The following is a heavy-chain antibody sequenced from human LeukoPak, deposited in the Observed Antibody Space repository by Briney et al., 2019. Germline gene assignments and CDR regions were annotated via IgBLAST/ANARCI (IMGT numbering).Heavy chain of an antibody. V-gene: IGHV3-21*01. D-gene: IGHD2-15*01. CDR3: ASQGGFDD. Sequence: PGGSLRLSCAASGFSFSSYTMNWVRQAPGKGLEWVSSISSSGDYFHYADSVKGRFTISRDNAKNSLHLQMTRLRAEDTAVYYCASQGGFDDWGQGTLVTVSS. CDR1: GFSFSSYT. CDR2: ISSSGDYF. J-gene: IGHJ4*02.